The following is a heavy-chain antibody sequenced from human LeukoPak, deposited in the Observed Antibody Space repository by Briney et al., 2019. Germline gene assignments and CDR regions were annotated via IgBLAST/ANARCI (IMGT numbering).Heavy chain of an antibody. V-gene: IGHV3-7*01. D-gene: IGHD5-18*01. CDR2: IKQDGSEE. Sequence: GGSLRLSCAASGFTFSDFPMIWVRQAPGKGLEWVANIKQDGSEEYYVDSVKGRFTISRDNAKNSLYLQMNSLRAEDTAVYYCAKGSYGNHFDYWGQGTLVTVSS. CDR1: GFTFSDFP. CDR3: AKGSYGNHFDY. J-gene: IGHJ4*02.